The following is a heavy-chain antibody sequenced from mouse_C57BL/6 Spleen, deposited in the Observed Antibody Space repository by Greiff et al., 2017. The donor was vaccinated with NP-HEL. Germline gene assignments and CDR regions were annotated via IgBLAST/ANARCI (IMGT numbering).Heavy chain of an antibody. CDR2: IDPENGDP. CDR3: TTSGATVAKRGFDY. Sequence: EVQLQQSGAELVRPGASVKLSCTASGFNIKDDYMHWVKQRPEQGLEWIGWIDPENGDPEYASKFQGKATITADTSSNTAYLQLSSLTSEDTSVYYCTTSGATVAKRGFDYWGQGTTLTVSS. V-gene: IGHV14-4*01. J-gene: IGHJ2*01. CDR1: GFNIKDDY. D-gene: IGHD1-1*01.